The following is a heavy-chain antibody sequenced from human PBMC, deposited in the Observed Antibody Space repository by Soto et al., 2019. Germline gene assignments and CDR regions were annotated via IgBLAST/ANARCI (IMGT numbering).Heavy chain of an antibody. Sequence: SETLSLTCAVSGGSISSYYWSWIRQPPGKGLEWIGYIYYSGSTYYNPSLKSRVTISVDTSKNQFSLKLSSVTAADTAVYYCASSDYSSGDYWGQGTLVTVSS. CDR3: ASSDYSSGDY. CDR2: IYYSGST. CDR1: GGSISSYY. D-gene: IGHD4-4*01. J-gene: IGHJ4*02. V-gene: IGHV4-59*08.